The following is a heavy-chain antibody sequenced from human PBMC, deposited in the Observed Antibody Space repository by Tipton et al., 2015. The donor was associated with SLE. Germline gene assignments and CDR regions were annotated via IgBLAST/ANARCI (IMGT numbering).Heavy chain of an antibody. D-gene: IGHD3-3*01. CDR1: GFTFSKAW. J-gene: IGHJ5*02. Sequence: SLRLSCAASGFTFSKAWMSWVRQAPGKGLEWVGRIKSKSDGGTIDYAAPVKGRFTISRDDSETTLYLQMDSLKSEDTAVYYCTAPSDPWSGDYKVWFDPWGHGTLVTFSS. V-gene: IGHV3-15*01. CDR3: TAPSDPWSGDYKVWFDP. CDR2: IKSKSDGGTI.